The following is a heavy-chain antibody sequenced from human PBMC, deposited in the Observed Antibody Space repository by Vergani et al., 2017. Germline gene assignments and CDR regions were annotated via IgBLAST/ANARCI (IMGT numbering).Heavy chain of an antibody. V-gene: IGHV1-69*01. Sequence: QVQLVQSGAEVKKPGSSVKVSCKASGGTFSSYAISWVRQAPGQGLEWMGGVIPIFGTANYAQKFQGRVTITADESTSTAYMELSSLRSEDTAVYYCARARSRDNWIILDAFDIWGQGTMVTVSS. CDR2: VIPIFGTA. D-gene: IGHD1-20*01. J-gene: IGHJ3*02. CDR1: GGTFSSYA. CDR3: ARARSRDNWIILDAFDI.